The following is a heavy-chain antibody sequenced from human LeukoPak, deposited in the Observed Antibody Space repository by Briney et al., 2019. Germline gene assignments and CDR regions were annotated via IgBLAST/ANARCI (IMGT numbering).Heavy chain of an antibody. CDR1: GDTPTSYG. D-gene: IGHD3-10*01. CDR3: ARDIREGVRGAGGLDY. Sequence: GASVKVSCKASGDTPTSYGISWVRQAPGQGLEWMGWISAYNGNTNYAQKLQGRVTMTTDTSTSTAYMELRSLRSDDTAVYYCARDIREGVRGAGGLDYWGQGTLVTVSS. CDR2: ISAYNGNT. J-gene: IGHJ4*02. V-gene: IGHV1-18*01.